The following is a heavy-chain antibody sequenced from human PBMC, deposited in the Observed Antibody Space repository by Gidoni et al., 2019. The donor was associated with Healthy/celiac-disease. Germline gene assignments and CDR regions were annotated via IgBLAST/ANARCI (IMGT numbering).Heavy chain of an antibody. Sequence: QMQLVQSGPEVKKPGTSVKVSCKASGFTFTSSAVQWVRQARGQRLEWIGWIVVGSGNTNYEQKFQERVTITRDMSTSKAYMELSSLRSEDTAVYYCAADGVGELIPRTYGMDVWGQGTTVTVSS. V-gene: IGHV1-58*01. D-gene: IGHD3-16*01. CDR1: GFTFTSSA. CDR2: IVVGSGNT. J-gene: IGHJ6*02. CDR3: AADGVGELIPRTYGMDV.